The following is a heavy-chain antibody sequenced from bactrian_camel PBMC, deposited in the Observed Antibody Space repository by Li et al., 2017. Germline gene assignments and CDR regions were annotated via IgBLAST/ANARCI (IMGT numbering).Heavy chain of an antibody. Sequence: VQLVESGGGLVQPGGSLRLSCAASGFAFSAYDMGWVRQAPGKGLEWVSAISGRGTTYYADSLKGRFTISRDDAKNMLYLQLNSLSTEDTAIYYCGTLYYGTHRYWGQGTQVTVS. CDR2: ISGRGTT. CDR1: GFAFSAYD. J-gene: IGHJ4*01. CDR3: GTLYYGTHRY. D-gene: IGHD3*01. V-gene: IGHV3S40*01.